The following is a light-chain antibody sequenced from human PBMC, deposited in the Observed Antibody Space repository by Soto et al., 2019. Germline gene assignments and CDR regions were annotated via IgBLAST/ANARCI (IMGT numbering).Light chain of an antibody. J-gene: IGKJ5*01. CDR2: LGS. CDR1: QSLTHSSGYNY. Sequence: EIVLNQSPLSLSVSPGEPASISCRSSQSLTHSSGYNYLDWYLLKSGQPPQLVIYLGSNRGSGVPDRFSGSGSGTHFTLTISRVETEDAGVYFCMQPLQTLITFGQGTRLEIQ. CDR3: MQPLQTLIT. V-gene: IGKV2-28*01.